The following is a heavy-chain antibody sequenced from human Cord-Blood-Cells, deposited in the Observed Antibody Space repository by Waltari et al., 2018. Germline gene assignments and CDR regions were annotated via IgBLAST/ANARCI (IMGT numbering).Heavy chain of an antibody. CDR3: AAEGYSSSSFAAFDI. CDR2: IVVGSGNT. V-gene: IGHV1-58*01. D-gene: IGHD6-6*01. CDR1: GFTFTSSA. Sequence: QMQLVQSGPEVKKPGTSVKVSCKASGFTFTSSAVQWVRQARGQRLEWIGWIVVGSGNTNYAQKFQERVTITRDMSTSTAYMELSSLRSEDTAVYYCAAEGYSSSSFAAFDIWGQGTMVTVSS. J-gene: IGHJ3*02.